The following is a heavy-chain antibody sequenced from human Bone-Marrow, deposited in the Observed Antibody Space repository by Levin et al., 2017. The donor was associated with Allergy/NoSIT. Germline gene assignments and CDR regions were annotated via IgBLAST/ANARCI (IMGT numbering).Heavy chain of an antibody. CDR2: ISSSSSYI. CDR3: ARSQNFGVVIWADYGMDV. CDR1: GFTFSSYS. Sequence: GESLKISCAASGFTFSSYSMNWVRQAPGKGLEWVSSISSSSSYIYYADSVKGRFTISRDNAKNSLYLQMNSLRAEDTAVYYCARSQNFGVVIWADYGMDVWGQGTTVTVSS. D-gene: IGHD3-3*01. V-gene: IGHV3-21*01. J-gene: IGHJ6*02.